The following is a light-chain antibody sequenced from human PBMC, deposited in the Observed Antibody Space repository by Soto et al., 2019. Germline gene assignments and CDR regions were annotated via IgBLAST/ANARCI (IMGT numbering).Light chain of an antibody. CDR2: KAS. V-gene: IGKV1-5*03. CDR1: QSISNW. Sequence: DIQMTQSPSTLSALVGDRVTITCRASQSISNWLAWYQQKPGKAPKLLIYKASSLESGVPSRFSGSGSGTEVTLTISSLQPDDFETYYGQQYNSYWTFGQGTKVEIK. J-gene: IGKJ1*01. CDR3: QQYNSYWT.